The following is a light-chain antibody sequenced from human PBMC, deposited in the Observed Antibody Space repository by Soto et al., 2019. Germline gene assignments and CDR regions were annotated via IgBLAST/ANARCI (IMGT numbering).Light chain of an antibody. CDR1: QSLSSTY. Sequence: ENVLTQSPGTLSLSPGERATLSCRASQSLSSTYLAWYQQKPGQPPRLLMYVASSRATGIPDRFSGSGSGTDFTLTISRLEPEDFAVYSCHQFGSSPYTFGQGTKVESK. CDR3: HQFGSSPYT. CDR2: VAS. V-gene: IGKV3-20*01. J-gene: IGKJ2*01.